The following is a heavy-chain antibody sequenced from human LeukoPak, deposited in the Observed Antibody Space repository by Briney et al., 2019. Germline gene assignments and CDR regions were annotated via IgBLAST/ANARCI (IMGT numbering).Heavy chain of an antibody. CDR3: ARAPGYSSSSGGLDP. CDR2: IYHSGST. CDR1: GGSISSGGYS. J-gene: IGHJ5*02. V-gene: IGHV4-30-2*01. Sequence: PSETLSLTCAVSGGSISSGGYSWSWLRQPPEKGLEWIGYIYHSGSTYYNPSLKSRVTISVDRSKNQFSQKLSSVTAADTAVYYCARAPGYSSSSGGLDPWGQGTLVTVSS. D-gene: IGHD6-6*01.